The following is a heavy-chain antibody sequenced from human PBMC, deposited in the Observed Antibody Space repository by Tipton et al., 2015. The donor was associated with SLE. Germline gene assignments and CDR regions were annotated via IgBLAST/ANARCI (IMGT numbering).Heavy chain of an antibody. J-gene: IGHJ3*02. D-gene: IGHD3-3*01. V-gene: IGHV4-39*01. CDR3: ARRPSSSVGDFDI. CDR1: GGSISSGSYY. CDR2: VHHSGAS. Sequence: TLSLTCTVSGGSISSGSYYWSWIRQPAGKGLEWIGSVHHSGASYYSPSLKSRVTISMDTSKNRFSLRLSSVIAADTAVYYCARRPSSSVGDFDIWGQGTMVTVSS.